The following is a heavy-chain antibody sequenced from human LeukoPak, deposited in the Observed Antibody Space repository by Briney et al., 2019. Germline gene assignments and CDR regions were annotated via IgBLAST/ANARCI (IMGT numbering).Heavy chain of an antibody. CDR2: IKQDGSEK. CDR3: EATYYYDSSGYNYFDY. V-gene: IGHV3-7*01. Sequence: GGSLRLSCAASGFTFSSYWMSWVRQAPGKGLEWVANIKQDGSEKYYVDSVKGRFTISRDNAKNSLYLQMNSLRAEDTAVYYCEATYYYDSSGYNYFDYWGQGTLVTVSS. D-gene: IGHD3-22*01. CDR1: GFTFSSYW. J-gene: IGHJ4*02.